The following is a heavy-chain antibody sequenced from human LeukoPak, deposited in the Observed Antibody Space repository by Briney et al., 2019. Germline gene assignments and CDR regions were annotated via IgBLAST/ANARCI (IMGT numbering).Heavy chain of an antibody. Sequence: PSETLSLTCTVSGGSISSSSYYWGWIRQPPGKGLEWIGSIYYSGSTYYNPSLKSRVTISVDTSKNQFSLKLSSVTAADTAVYYCARGPTYYYDSSGYYFFDYWGQGTLVTVSS. D-gene: IGHD3-22*01. CDR1: GGSISSSSYY. CDR2: IYYSGST. CDR3: ARGPTYYYDSSGYYFFDY. J-gene: IGHJ4*02. V-gene: IGHV4-39*01.